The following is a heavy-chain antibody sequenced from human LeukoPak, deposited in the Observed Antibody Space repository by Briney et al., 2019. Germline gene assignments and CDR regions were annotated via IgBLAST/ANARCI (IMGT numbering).Heavy chain of an antibody. V-gene: IGHV4-34*01. CDR1: GGSFSGYY. D-gene: IGHD5-18*01. CDR3: ARSSVSVDTVPFDP. CDR2: INHSGST. J-gene: IGHJ5*02. Sequence: SETLSLTCAVYGGSFSGYYWSWIRQPPGKGLEWIGEINHSGSTNYNPSLKSRVTISVDTSKNQFSLKLSSVTAADTAVYYCARSSVSVDTVPFDPWGQGTLVTVSS.